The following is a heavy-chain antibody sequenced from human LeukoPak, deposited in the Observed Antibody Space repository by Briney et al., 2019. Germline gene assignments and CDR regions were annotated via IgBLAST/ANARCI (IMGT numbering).Heavy chain of an antibody. CDR3: ARDNSVGDIAWWFDP. CDR1: GYTFTSYD. J-gene: IGHJ5*02. Sequence: ASVKVSCKASGYTFTSYDINWVRQATGQGLEWMGWMNPNSGNTGYAQKFQGRVAMTRNTSISTAYMELSSLRSEDTAIYYCARDNSVGDIAWWFDPWGPGTLVTVSS. V-gene: IGHV1-8*01. CDR2: MNPNSGNT. D-gene: IGHD3-10*01.